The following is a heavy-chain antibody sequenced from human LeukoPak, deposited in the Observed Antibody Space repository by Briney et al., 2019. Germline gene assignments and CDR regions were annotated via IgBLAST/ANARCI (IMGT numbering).Heavy chain of an antibody. V-gene: IGHV4-28*05. J-gene: IGHJ4*02. CDR3: ARTPYGDLYYFDY. Sequence: SETLSLTCAVSGYSISSSNWWGWIRQPPGQGLEWIGYIYYSGSIYYNPSLKSRVTMSVDTSKNQFSLKLSSVTAVDTAVYYCARTPYGDLYYFDYWGQGTLVTVSS. CDR1: GYSISSSNW. D-gene: IGHD4-17*01. CDR2: IYYSGSI.